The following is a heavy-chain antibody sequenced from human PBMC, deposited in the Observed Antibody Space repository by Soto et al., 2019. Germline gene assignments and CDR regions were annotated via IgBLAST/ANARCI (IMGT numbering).Heavy chain of an antibody. Sequence: QVQMVQSGAEVKKPGSSARVSCKVSGGTFSRHSISWVRQAPGQGLEWMGGIIPIFDATQYAQKFQGRLTITADESTTTFHMDLSGLSPEDTAIYDCARDLTSVRGSWGQGTLVTVS. D-gene: IGHD2-15*01. CDR1: GGTFSRHS. CDR2: IIPIFDAT. J-gene: IGHJ4*02. CDR3: ARDLTSVRGS. V-gene: IGHV1-69*01.